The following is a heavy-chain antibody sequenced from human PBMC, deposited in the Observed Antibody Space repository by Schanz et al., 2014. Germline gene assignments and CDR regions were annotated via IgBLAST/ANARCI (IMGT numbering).Heavy chain of an antibody. CDR2: IGTAGDT. D-gene: IGHD3-10*01. CDR1: GFSIRNHD. CDR3: ARVPYGSGRYWDY. Sequence: EVQLVESGGGLVQPGGSLRLSCAASGFSIRNHDMHWVRQATGAGLEWVSAIGTAGDTFYLDSVKGRFTISRENAKNSLYLQMNSLRAGDAAVDYCARVPYGSGRYWDYWGQGTLVTVSS. J-gene: IGHJ4*02. V-gene: IGHV3-13*04.